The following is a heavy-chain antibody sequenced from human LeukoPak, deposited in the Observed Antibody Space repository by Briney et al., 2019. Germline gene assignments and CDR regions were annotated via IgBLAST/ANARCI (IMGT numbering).Heavy chain of an antibody. J-gene: IGHJ6*03. CDR3: ARVKQQLVRLLGRDTTYYYYYYMDV. Sequence: GGSLRLSCAASGFTFSSYWMSWVRQAPGKGLEWVANIKQDGSEKYYVDSVKGRFTISRDNAKNSLFLQMNSLRAEDTAVYFCARVKQQLVRLLGRDTTYYYYYYMDVWGKGTALTVSS. CDR1: GFTFSSYW. CDR2: IKQDGSEK. D-gene: IGHD6-13*01. V-gene: IGHV3-7*01.